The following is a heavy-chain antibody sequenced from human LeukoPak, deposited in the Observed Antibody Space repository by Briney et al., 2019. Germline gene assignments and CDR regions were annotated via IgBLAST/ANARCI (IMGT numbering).Heavy chain of an antibody. CDR1: GGTFSSYA. CDR3: ALLYSSGGTGPDDY. CDR2: IIPIFGTA. Sequence: SVKVSCKASGGTFSSYAISWVRQAPGQGLEWMGGIIPIFGTANYAQKFQGRATITADKSTSTAYMELSSLRSEDTAVYYCALLYSSGGTGPDDYWGQGTLVTVSS. V-gene: IGHV1-69*06. D-gene: IGHD6-19*01. J-gene: IGHJ4*02.